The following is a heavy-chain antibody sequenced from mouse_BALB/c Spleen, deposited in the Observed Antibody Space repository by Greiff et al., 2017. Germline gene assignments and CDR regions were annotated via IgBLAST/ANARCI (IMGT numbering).Heavy chain of an antibody. Sequence: EVKLQESGPSLVKPSQTLSLTCSVTGDSITSGYWNWIRKFPGNKLEYMGYISYSGSTYYNPSLKSRISITRDTSKNQYYLQLNSVTTEDTATYYCARSGDGRYYYAMDYWGQGTSVTVSS. D-gene: IGHD2-3*01. V-gene: IGHV3-8*02. CDR2: ISYSGST. CDR3: ARSGDGRYYYAMDY. CDR1: GDSITSGY. J-gene: IGHJ4*01.